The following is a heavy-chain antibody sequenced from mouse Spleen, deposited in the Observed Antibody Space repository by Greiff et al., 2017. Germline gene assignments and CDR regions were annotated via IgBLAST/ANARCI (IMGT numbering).Heavy chain of an antibody. J-gene: IGHJ3*01. D-gene: IGHD1-2*01. Sequence: VQLQQSGPGLVKPSQSLSLTCSVTGYSITSGYYWNWIRQFPGNKLEWMGYISYDGSNNYNPSLKNRISITRDTSKNQFFLKLNSVTTEDTATYYCARDDYGYPFAYWGQGTLVTVSA. CDR3: ARDDYGYPFAY. V-gene: IGHV3-6*01. CDR1: GYSITSGYY. CDR2: ISYDGSN.